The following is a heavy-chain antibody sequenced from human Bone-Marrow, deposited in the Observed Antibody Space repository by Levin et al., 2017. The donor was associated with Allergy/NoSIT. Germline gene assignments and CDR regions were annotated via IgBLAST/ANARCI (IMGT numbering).Heavy chain of an antibody. CDR2: IDQDGSQK. D-gene: IGHD3-3*01. CDR3: ARFWSGYFDY. V-gene: IGHV3-7*01. J-gene: IGHJ4*02. Sequence: PGGSLRLSCAASGFTSSSDWMSWVRQIPGRGLEWVANIDQDGSQKYYVDSVKGRFTISRDNAKNSVHLQMNSLRAEDTAVYYCARFWSGYFDYWGQGALVTVSS. CDR1: GFTSSSDW.